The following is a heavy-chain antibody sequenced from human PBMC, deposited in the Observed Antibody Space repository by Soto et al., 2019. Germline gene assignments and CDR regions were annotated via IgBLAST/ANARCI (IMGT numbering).Heavy chain of an antibody. V-gene: IGHV1-58*01. J-gene: IGHJ6*02. Sequence: SVKVSSKASGFTFTSAAVQWLRQARGQRLEWIGWIVVGSGGTNYAQKFQGWVTMTRDTSISTAYMDLSRLRSDDTAVYYCARAKGCSSTSCYLPYYGMDVWGQGTTVTVSS. CDR3: ARAKGCSSTSCYLPYYGMDV. CDR1: GFTFTSAA. D-gene: IGHD2-2*01. CDR2: IVVGSGGT.